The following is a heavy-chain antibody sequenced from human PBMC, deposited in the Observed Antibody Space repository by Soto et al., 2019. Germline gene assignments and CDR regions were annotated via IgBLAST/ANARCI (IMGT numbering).Heavy chain of an antibody. D-gene: IGHD3-9*01. CDR1: GYTFTSYA. J-gene: IGHJ4*02. Sequence: GASVKVSCKASGYTFTSYAMHWVRQAPGQRLEWMGWINAGNGNTKYSQKFQGRVTITRDTSASTAYMELSSLRSEDTAVYYCARAHPYYDILTGLDYWGQGTLVTVSS. CDR2: INAGNGNT. V-gene: IGHV1-3*01. CDR3: ARAHPYYDILTGLDY.